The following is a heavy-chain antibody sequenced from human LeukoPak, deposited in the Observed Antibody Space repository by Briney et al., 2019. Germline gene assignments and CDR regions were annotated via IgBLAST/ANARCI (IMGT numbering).Heavy chain of an antibody. CDR2: IYYSGST. Sequence: PSETLSLTCTVSGGSISSYYWSWIRQPPGKGLEWIGYIYYSGSTNYNPSLKSRVTISVDTSKNQFSLKLSSVTAADTAVYYCVRVGELRYFDWLCPPLFDYWGQGTLVTVSS. CDR1: GGSISSYY. V-gene: IGHV4-59*01. D-gene: IGHD3-9*01. CDR3: VRVGELRYFDWLCPPLFDY. J-gene: IGHJ4*02.